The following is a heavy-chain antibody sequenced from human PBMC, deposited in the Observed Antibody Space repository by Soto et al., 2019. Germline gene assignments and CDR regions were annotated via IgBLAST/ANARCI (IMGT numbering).Heavy chain of an antibody. CDR3: AKAYFGWCSERPYYFDY. Sequence: EVQLLDSGGGLVQPGGSLRLSCAASGFTFSNYAMTWVRQGPGKGLEWVSGISGGGGRSYYEDSVKGRFTISRDNSNSTLFLQMNSLIAEDTGVYYCAKAYFGWCSERPYYFDYWGQGTLVTVSS. CDR2: ISGGGGRS. CDR1: GFTFSNYA. V-gene: IGHV3-23*01. J-gene: IGHJ4*02. D-gene: IGHD6-25*01.